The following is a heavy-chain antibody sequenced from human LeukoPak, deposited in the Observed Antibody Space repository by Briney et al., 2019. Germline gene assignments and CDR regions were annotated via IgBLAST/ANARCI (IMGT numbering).Heavy chain of an antibody. CDR1: GGSISSYY. CDR2: IYHAGST. CDR3: ARVQRPLDGADY. Sequence: SETLSLTCTVSGGSISSYYWSWIRQSPGKGLQWIGYIYHAGSTYYNPSLRSRVTISVDTSKNLFSLKLSSVTAADTAVYYCARVQRPLDGADYWGQGTLVTVSS. D-gene: IGHD1-1*01. V-gene: IGHV4-59*01. J-gene: IGHJ4*02.